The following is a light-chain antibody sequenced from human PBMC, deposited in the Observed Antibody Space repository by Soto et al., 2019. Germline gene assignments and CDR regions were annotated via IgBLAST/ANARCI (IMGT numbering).Light chain of an antibody. J-gene: IGKJ1*01. CDR3: LQYMDWPRT. CDR2: DTS. V-gene: IGKV3-15*01. CDR1: QSVSSS. Sequence: ETVMTQSPATLSVSPGERATLFCRASQSVSSSLAWYQQTPGQAPRLLIYDTSTRATGIPARFSGSGSGTEFTLTISSLQSEDFAVYYCLQYMDWPRTFGQGTTVEIK.